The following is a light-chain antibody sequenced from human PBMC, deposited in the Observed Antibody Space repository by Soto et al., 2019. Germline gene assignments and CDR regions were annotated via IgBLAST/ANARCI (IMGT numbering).Light chain of an antibody. Sequence: EIVMTQSPATLSVSPGESATLSCRASKNINSDLAWYVQKPGQAPRRVIYGASTWCTDVPTRFTGSGSGTEFTLPITGLQSEDFSVYYCQQYNYWPITFGKGTRL. CDR3: QQYNYWPIT. V-gene: IGKV3D-15*01. CDR1: KNINSD. CDR2: GAS. J-gene: IGKJ5*01.